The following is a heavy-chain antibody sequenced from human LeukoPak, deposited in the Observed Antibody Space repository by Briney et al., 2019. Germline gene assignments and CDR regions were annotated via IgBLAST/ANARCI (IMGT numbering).Heavy chain of an antibody. J-gene: IGHJ5*02. CDR3: ARGMRRIAVAGRRFDP. V-gene: IGHV4-34*01. CDR1: GGSFSGYY. Sequence: SETLSLTCAVYGGSFSGYYWSWIRQPPGKGLEWIGEINHSGSTNYNPSLKSRVTISVGTSKNQFSLKLSSVTAADTAVYYCARGMRRIAVAGRRFDPWGQGTLVTVSS. CDR2: INHSGST. D-gene: IGHD6-19*01.